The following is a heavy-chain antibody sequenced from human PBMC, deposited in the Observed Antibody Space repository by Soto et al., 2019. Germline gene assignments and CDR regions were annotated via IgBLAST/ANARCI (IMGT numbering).Heavy chain of an antibody. J-gene: IGHJ3*02. Sequence: ATEKVSCKSSVYTFTKYAIYWVRHAPGQRLEWMGWINAGNGNTKYSQKFQGRVTITRDTSASTAYMELGSLRSEDTAFYYCARDKRVWNYDAFDIWGQGTMVTVSS. CDR1: VYTFTKYA. CDR2: INAGNGNT. V-gene: IGHV1-3*01. CDR3: ARDKRVWNYDAFDI. D-gene: IGHD1-1*01.